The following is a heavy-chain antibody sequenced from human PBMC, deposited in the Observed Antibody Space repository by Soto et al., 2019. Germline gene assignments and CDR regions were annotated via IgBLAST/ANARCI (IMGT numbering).Heavy chain of an antibody. J-gene: IGHJ4*02. V-gene: IGHV3-21*01. CDR2: ISSSSSYI. CDR3: ASGSSTVTTLFDY. CDR1: GFTFSSYS. D-gene: IGHD4-17*01. Sequence: EVQLVESGGGLVKPGGSLRLSCAASGFTFSSYSMNWVRQAPGKGLEWVSSISSSSSYIYYADSVKGRFTISRDNAKNSLYLQMNSLRAEDTAVYYCASGSSTVTTLFDYWGQGTLVTVSS.